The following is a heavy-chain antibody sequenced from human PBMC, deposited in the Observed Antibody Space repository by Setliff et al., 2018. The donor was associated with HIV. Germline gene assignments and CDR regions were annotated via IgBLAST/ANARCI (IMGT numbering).Heavy chain of an antibody. V-gene: IGHV4-38-2*01. J-gene: IGHJ2*01. CDR1: GYSLTSGYY. Sequence: SETLSLTCGVSGYSLTSGYYWGWIRQPPGKGLEWIGFIYHSGSSFYNPSLKSRVTISADKSISTAYLQWSSLKASDTAMYYCARRPNGYSSSGYVYWHFDLWGRGTLVTVSS. CDR3: ARRPNGYSSSGYVYWHFDL. D-gene: IGHD3-22*01. CDR2: IYHSGSS.